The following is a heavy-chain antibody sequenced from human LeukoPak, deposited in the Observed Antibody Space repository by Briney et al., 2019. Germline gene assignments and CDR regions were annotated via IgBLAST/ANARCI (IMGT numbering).Heavy chain of an antibody. Sequence: SETLSLTCTVSGGSISSSSYYWGWIRQPPGKGLEWIGSIYYSGSTYYNPSLKSRVTISVDTSKNQFSLKLSSVTAADTAVYYCARDPVLLWFGELFEGWFDPWGQGTLVTVSS. J-gene: IGHJ5*02. CDR3: ARDPVLLWFGELFEGWFDP. CDR1: GGSISSSSYY. D-gene: IGHD3-10*01. CDR2: IYYSGST. V-gene: IGHV4-39*07.